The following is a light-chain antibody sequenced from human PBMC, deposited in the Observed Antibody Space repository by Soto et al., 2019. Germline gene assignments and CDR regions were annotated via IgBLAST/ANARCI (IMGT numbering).Light chain of an antibody. J-gene: IGLJ3*02. CDR3: SSRTSSNTLV. Sequence: HSALTQPASVSGSPGQSITISCTGTSSDVGGYNYVSWYQQHPGKAPKLMIFDVSNRPSGVSNRFSGSKSGNTASLTISGLQAEDEADYYCSSRTSSNTLVFGGGTKLTVL. CDR2: DVS. CDR1: SSDVGGYNY. V-gene: IGLV2-14*01.